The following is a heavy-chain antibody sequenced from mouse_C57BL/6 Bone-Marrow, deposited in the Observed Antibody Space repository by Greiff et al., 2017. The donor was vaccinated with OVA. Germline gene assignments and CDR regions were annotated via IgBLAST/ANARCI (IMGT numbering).Heavy chain of an antibody. CDR2: INPNNGGT. J-gene: IGHJ1*03. D-gene: IGHD1-1*01. CDR1: GYTFTDYY. Sequence: EVQLQQSGPELVKPGASVKISCKASGYTFTDYYMNWVKQSHGKSLEWIGDINPNNGGTSYNQKFKGKATLTVDKSSSTAYMELRSLTSEYSAVYYCARKTTVVASYWYFDVWGTGTTVTVSS. CDR3: ARKTTVVASYWYFDV. V-gene: IGHV1-26*01.